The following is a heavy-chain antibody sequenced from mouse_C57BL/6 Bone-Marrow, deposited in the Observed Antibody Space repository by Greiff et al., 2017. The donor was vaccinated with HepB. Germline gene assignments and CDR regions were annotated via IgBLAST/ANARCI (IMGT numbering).Heavy chain of an antibody. Sequence: DVKLQESGGGLVQPKGSLKLSCAASGFSFNTYAMNWVRQAPGKGLEWVARIRSKSNNYATYYADSVKDRFTISRDDSESMLYLQMNNLKTEDTAMYYCVRERATMVTTGGGGFDYWGQGTTLTVSS. CDR2: IRSKSNNYAT. J-gene: IGHJ2*01. CDR3: VRERATMVTTGGGGFDY. D-gene: IGHD2-2*01. CDR1: GFSFNTYA. V-gene: IGHV10-1*01.